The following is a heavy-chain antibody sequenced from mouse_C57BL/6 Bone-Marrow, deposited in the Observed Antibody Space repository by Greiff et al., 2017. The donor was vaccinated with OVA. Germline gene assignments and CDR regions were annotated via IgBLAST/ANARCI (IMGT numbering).Heavy chain of an antibody. D-gene: IGHD1-1*01. V-gene: IGHV1-55*01. J-gene: IGHJ1*03. CDR1: GYTFTSYW. CDR3: ARGNYYGSKTDWYFDV. CDR2: IYPGSGST. Sequence: VQLQQSGAELVKPGASVKMSCKASGYTFTSYWITWVKQRPGQGLEWIGDIYPGSGSTNYNEKFKSKATLTVDTSSSTAYMQLSSLTSEDSAVYYCARGNYYGSKTDWYFDVWGTGTTVTVSS.